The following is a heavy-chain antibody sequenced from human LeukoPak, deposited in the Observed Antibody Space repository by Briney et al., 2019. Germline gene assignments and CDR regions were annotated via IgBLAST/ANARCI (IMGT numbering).Heavy chain of an antibody. CDR3: ARAGDSDTYYCPFQH. V-gene: IGHV1-69*04. CDR2: IIPILGIA. D-gene: IGHD3-10*01. CDR1: GGTFSSSA. J-gene: IGHJ1*01. Sequence: SVKVSCKASGGTFSSSAISWVRQAPGQGLEWMGRIIPILGIANYVQKFQGRVTITADKSTNTAYMELSSLRSEDTAVYYCARAGDSDTYYCPFQHWGQGTLVTVSS.